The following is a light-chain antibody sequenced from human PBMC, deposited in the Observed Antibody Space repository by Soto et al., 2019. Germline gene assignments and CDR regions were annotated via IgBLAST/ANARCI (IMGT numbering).Light chain of an antibody. CDR2: DAS. CDR3: QQYASAPLT. Sequence: EIVLTHSPDTLSLSPGERATLSCRASLTVTNNYLAWYQQKAGQAPRLVIYDASTRATGIPDRFSASGSGTDFTLTISRLEPEDFAVYSCQQYASAPLTFGQGTKVDIK. J-gene: IGKJ1*01. V-gene: IGKV3-20*01. CDR1: LTVTNNY.